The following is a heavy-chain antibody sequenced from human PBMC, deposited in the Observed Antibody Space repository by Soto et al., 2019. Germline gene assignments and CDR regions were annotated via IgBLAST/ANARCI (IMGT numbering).Heavy chain of an antibody. CDR3: ARDISSSAWFDP. J-gene: IGHJ5*02. CDR2: ISYDGSNK. V-gene: IGHV3-30-3*01. D-gene: IGHD6-6*01. CDR1: GFTFSSYA. Sequence: GGSLRLSCAASGFTFSSYAMHWVRQAPGKGLEWVAVISYDGSNKYYADSVKGRFTISRDNSKNTLYLQMNSLRAEDTAVYYCARDISSSAWFDPWGQGTLVTVSS.